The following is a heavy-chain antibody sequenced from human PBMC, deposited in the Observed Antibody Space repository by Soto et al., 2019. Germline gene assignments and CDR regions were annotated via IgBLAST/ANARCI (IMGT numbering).Heavy chain of an antibody. CDR3: ARGRGMITFGGALRYFDY. D-gene: IGHD3-16*01. V-gene: IGHV4-34*01. J-gene: IGHJ4*02. CDR1: GGSFSGCY. CDR2: INHSGST. Sequence: SLTCAVYGGSFSGCYWSWIRQPPGKGLEWIGEINHSGSTNYNPSLKSRVTISVDTSKNQFSLKLSSVTAADTAVYYCARGRGMITFGGALRYFDYWGQGTLVTVSS.